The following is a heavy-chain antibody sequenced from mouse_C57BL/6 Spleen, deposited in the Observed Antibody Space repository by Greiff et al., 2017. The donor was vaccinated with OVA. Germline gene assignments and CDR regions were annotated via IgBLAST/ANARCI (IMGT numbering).Heavy chain of an antibody. CDR1: GYTFTSYW. Sequence: QVQLQQPGAELVRPGSSVKLSCKASGYTFTSYWMHWVKQRPIQGLEWIGNIDPSDSETHYNQKFKDKATLTVDKSSSTAYMQLSSLTSEDSAVYDCTREGSTVVATDYAMDYWGQGTSVTVSS. J-gene: IGHJ4*01. CDR2: IDPSDSET. V-gene: IGHV1-52*01. D-gene: IGHD1-1*01. CDR3: TREGSTVVATDYAMDY.